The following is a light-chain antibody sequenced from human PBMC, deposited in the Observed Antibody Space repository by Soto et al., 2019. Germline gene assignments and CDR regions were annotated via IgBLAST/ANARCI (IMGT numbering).Light chain of an antibody. CDR1: QSVRSTY. CDR3: HQYGHSPVT. V-gene: IGKV3-20*01. CDR2: DAS. J-gene: IGKJ4*01. Sequence: EIVLTQTPGTVSLSPGERATLSCRASQSVRSTYFAWYQHKPGQAPRLLIFDASTRATGIPARFSGSGSGTDFTLTISRLEPEDFALYYCHQYGHSPVTFGGGTKVEIK.